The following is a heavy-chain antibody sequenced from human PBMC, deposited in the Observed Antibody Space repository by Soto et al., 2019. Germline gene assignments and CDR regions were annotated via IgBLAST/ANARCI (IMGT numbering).Heavy chain of an antibody. CDR1: GYTFTNYG. J-gene: IGHJ6*02. Sequence: ASVKVSCKASGYTFTNYGITWVRQAPGQGLEWMGWISAYNGDTHYTQRLQGRVTMTTDTSTSTAYMELSSLRSEDTAVYYCARVVTIFGVVTYYYYGMDVWSQGTTVTVSS. CDR2: ISAYNGDT. CDR3: ARVVTIFGVVTYYYYGMDV. V-gene: IGHV1-18*01. D-gene: IGHD3-3*01.